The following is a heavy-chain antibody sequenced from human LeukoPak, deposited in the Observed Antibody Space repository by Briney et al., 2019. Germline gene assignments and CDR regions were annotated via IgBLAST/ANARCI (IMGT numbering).Heavy chain of an antibody. J-gene: IGHJ4*02. CDR1: GFTFSSYS. V-gene: IGHV3-21*01. CDR3: ARAPPIASCFDY. D-gene: IGHD2-21*01. Sequence: GGSLRLSYAASGFTFSSYSMNWVRQAPGKGLEWVSSISSSSSYIYYADSVKGRFTISRDNAKNSLYLQMNSLRAEDTAVYYCARAPPIASCFDYWGQGTLVTVSS. CDR2: ISSSSSYI.